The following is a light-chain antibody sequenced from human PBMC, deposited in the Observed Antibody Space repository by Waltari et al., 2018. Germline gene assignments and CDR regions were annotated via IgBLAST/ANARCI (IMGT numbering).Light chain of an antibody. J-gene: IGKJ4*01. CDR3: QQRTSWPLT. V-gene: IGKV3-11*01. CDR2: EAS. CDR1: QSISSN. Sequence: EIVLTQSPATLSLSPGERATLSCRASQSISSNLGWYQQKPGQAPRLLIHEASKRATGIPARFLSSGSGTDFTLTISSLEAEDFAVYYCQQRTSWPLTFGGGTRVEVK.